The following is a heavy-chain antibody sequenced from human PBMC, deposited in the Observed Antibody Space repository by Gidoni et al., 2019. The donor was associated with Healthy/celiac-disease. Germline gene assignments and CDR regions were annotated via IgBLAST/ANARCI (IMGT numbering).Heavy chain of an antibody. Sequence: EVQLVESGGGLVKPGGSLRLSCAAPGFPFSSYSMNWVRQAPGKVLEWVSSISSSSSYIYYADSVKGRFTISRDNAKNSLYLQMNSLRAEDTAVYYCARGISWYFDLWGRGTLVTVSS. J-gene: IGHJ2*01. CDR3: ARGISWYFDL. CDR1: GFPFSSYS. CDR2: ISSSSSYI. V-gene: IGHV3-21*01.